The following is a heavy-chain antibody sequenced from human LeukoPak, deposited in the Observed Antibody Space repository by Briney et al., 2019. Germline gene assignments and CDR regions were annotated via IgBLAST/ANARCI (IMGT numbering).Heavy chain of an antibody. D-gene: IGHD3-22*01. CDR1: RFTFSGSA. CDR3: TRRGDYYDSSGYYFHF. CDR2: IRSKANSYAT. J-gene: IGHJ4*02. Sequence: GGSLRLSCAASRFTFSGSAMHWVRQASGKGLEWVGRIRSKANSYATAYAASVKGRFTISRDDSKNTAYLQMNSLKTEDTAVYYCTRRGDYYDSSGYYFHFWGQGTLVTVSS. V-gene: IGHV3-73*01.